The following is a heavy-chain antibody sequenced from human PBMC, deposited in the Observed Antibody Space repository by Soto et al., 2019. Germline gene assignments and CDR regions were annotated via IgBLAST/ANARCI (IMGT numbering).Heavy chain of an antibody. CDR1: GFSFTSYT. CDR3: PRSTPGNPFDI. D-gene: IGHD3-10*01. Sequence: EVQLVESGGGLVKPGGSLRVSCAASGFSFTSYTMNWVRQAPGKGLEWVASISAGGRSIYYADSLKGRSTVSRDNAKSSLYLQMNSLRVDDSVVYYRPRSTPGNPFDIWGQGTMVTVSS. V-gene: IGHV3-21*01. J-gene: IGHJ3*02. CDR2: ISAGGRSI.